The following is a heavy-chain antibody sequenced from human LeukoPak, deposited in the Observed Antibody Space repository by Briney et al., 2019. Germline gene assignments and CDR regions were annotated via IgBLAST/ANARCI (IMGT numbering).Heavy chain of an antibody. D-gene: IGHD5-24*01. CDR3: ARGERGDGYNYDGVSDY. CDR2: IIPIFGTA. CDR1: GGTFSSYA. J-gene: IGHJ4*02. Sequence: SVKVACKASGGTFSSYAISWVRQAPGQGLEWMGRIIPIFGTANYAQKFQGRVTITTDESTSTAYMELSSLRSEDTAVYYCARGERGDGYNYDGVSDYWGQGTLVTVSS. V-gene: IGHV1-69*05.